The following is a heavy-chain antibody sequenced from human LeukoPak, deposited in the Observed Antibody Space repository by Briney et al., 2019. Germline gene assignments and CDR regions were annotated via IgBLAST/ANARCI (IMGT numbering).Heavy chain of an antibody. V-gene: IGHV3-30-3*01. CDR1: GFRFSSYT. D-gene: IGHD2-2*01. CDR3: ARSGGLPADAFDI. Sequence: GGSLRLSCAASGFRFSSYTMHWVRQAPGKGLEWVAVISYDGSNKYYADSVKGRFTISRDNSKNTLYLQMNSLRAEDTAVYYCARSGGLPADAFDIWGQGTMVTVSS. CDR2: ISYDGSNK. J-gene: IGHJ3*02.